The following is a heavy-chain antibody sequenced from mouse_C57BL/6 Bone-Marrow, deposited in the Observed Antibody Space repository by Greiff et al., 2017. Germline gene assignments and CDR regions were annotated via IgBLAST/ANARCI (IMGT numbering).Heavy chain of an antibody. J-gene: IGHJ4*01. CDR2: ITHSGET. CDR3: AGDIYYGSFYAMDY. V-gene: IGHV12-3*01. D-gene: IGHD2-2*01. Sequence: VKLQESGPGLVKPSQSLFLTCSITGFPITSGYYWIWIRQSPGKPLEWMGYITHSGETFYNPSLQSPISITRETSKNQFFLQLNSVTTEDTAMYYCAGDIYYGSFYAMDYWGQGTSVTVSS. CDR1: GFPITSGYY.